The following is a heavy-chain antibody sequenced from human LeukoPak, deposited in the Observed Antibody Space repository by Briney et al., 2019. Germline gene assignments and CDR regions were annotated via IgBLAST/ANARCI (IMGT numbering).Heavy chain of an antibody. CDR2: ISTNGANT. CDR3: VKAGYCDTSNFLFDN. V-gene: IGHV3-23*01. CDR1: GFIFNNNA. J-gene: IGHJ4*02. D-gene: IGHD2-15*01. Sequence: SGGPLRLSCAASGFIFNNNAFSWVRQAPGKGLEWVSAISTNGANTYYVDSVKGRFTISRDTSKNTLYLQINSLRAEDTAVYYCVKAGYCDTSNFLFDNWGQGTLVTVSS.